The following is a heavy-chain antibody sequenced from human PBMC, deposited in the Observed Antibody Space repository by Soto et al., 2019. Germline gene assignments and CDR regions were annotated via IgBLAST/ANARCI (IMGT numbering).Heavy chain of an antibody. CDR1: GDSVSSDRAA. D-gene: IGHD3-3*01. Sequence: PSQTLSLTCAISGDSVSSDRAAWNWIRQSPSRGLEWLGRTYYRSKWYNDYAVSVKSRITISADTSNNQFSLRLNSVTPEVTAVYYCARVGFLSIYFAYSWFDPWGQGSLVIVSS. J-gene: IGHJ5*02. CDR2: TYYRSKWYN. V-gene: IGHV6-1*01. CDR3: ARVGFLSIYFAYSWFDP.